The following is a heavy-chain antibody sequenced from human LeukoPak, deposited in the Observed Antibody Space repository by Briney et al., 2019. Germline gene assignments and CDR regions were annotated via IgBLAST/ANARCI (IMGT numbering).Heavy chain of an antibody. CDR1: GGSISSGGYS. CDR3: ARGYCSSTSCPWHYGMDV. J-gene: IGHJ6*02. CDR2: IYHSGST. Sequence: SQTLSLTCAVSGGSISSGGYSWSWIRQPPGKGLEWIGYIYHSGSTYYNPSLKSRVTISVDRSKNQFSLKLSSVTAADTAVYYCARGYCSSTSCPWHYGMDVWGQGTTVTVS. V-gene: IGHV4-30-2*01. D-gene: IGHD2-2*01.